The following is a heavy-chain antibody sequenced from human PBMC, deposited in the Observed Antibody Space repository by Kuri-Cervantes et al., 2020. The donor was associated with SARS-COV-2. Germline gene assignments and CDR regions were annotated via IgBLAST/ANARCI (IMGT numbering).Heavy chain of an antibody. J-gene: IGHJ4*02. D-gene: IGHD5-18*01. CDR3: ARVDTAMVNDY. Sequence: GESLKISCAASGFTFSGHWIHWVRQAPGKGLVWVSRINPDGSYTNNADSVKGRFTLSRDNAKNMLFLQMNSLRAEDTAVYYCARVDTAMVNDYWGQGTLVTVSS. CDR1: GFTFSGHW. V-gene: IGHV3-74*01. CDR2: INPDGSYT.